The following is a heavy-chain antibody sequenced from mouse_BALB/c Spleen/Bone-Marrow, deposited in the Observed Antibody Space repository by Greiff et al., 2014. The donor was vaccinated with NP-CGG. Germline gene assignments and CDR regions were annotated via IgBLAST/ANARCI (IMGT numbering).Heavy chain of an antibody. CDR1: GFSLTGYS. CDR3: ARSDGYYEGFAY. CDR2: IWGDGST. D-gene: IGHD2-3*01. J-gene: IGHJ3*01. V-gene: IGHV2-6-7*01. Sequence: VKLVESGPGLVAPSQSLSITCTVSGFSLTGYSVNWVRQPPGKGLEWLGMIWGDGSTDYNSALKSRLSISKDNSKSQVFSKMNSLQTDDTARYYCARSDGYYEGFAYWGQGTLVTVSA.